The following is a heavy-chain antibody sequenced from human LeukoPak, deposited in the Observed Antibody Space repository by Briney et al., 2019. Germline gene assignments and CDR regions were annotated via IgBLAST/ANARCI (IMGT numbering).Heavy chain of an antibody. CDR2: IYYSGST. J-gene: IGHJ4*02. D-gene: IGHD2-2*01. V-gene: IGHV4-59*01. CDR3: AKNYQLLSY. CDR1: GGSISSYY. Sequence: SETLSLTCTVSGGSISSYYRSWIRQPPGKGLEWIGYIYYSGSTNYNPSLKSRVTISVDTSKNQFSLKLSSVTAADTAVYYCAKNYQLLSYWGQGTLVTVSS.